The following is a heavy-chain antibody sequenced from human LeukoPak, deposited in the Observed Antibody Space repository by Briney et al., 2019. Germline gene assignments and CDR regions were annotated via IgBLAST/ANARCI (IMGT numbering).Heavy chain of an antibody. CDR1: GFTFSSYA. CDR3: AKVSGYSSGWYVSYFDY. J-gene: IGHJ4*02. Sequence: PGGSLRLSCAASGFTFSSYAMSWVRDAPGKGLEWVSAISGSGGSTYYADSVKGGFTISRDNSKNTLYLQMNSQRAEDTAVYYCAKVSGYSSGWYVSYFDYWGQGTLVTVSS. D-gene: IGHD6-19*01. V-gene: IGHV3-23*01. CDR2: ISGSGGST.